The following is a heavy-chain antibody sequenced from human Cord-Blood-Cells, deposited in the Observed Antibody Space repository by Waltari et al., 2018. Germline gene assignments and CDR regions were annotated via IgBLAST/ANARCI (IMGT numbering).Heavy chain of an antibody. D-gene: IGHD3-22*01. Sequence: QVQLQQWGAGLLKPSENLSLTCAVYGGSFSGYYWSWIRQPPGTGLEWIGEINHSGSTNYNPSLKSRVTISVDTSKNQFSLKLSSVTAADTAVYYCARVRVVGSGYYYYYYGMDVWGQGTTVTVSS. CDR2: INHSGST. CDR1: GGSFSGYY. CDR3: ARVRVVGSGYYYYYYGMDV. J-gene: IGHJ6*02. V-gene: IGHV4-34*01.